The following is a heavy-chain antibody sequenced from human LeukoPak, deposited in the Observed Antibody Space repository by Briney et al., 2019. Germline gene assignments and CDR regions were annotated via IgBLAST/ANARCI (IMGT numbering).Heavy chain of an antibody. CDR2: IYPGDSDT. CDR3: ARHWRSGGSYVYWFDP. Sequence: GESLRISCKGSGYSFTSYWIGWVRQMPGKGLEWMGIIYPGDSDTRYSPSFQGQVTISADKSISTAYLQWSSLKASDTAMYYCARHWRSGGSYVYWFDPWGQGTLVTVSS. D-gene: IGHD1-26*01. J-gene: IGHJ5*02. CDR1: GYSFTSYW. V-gene: IGHV5-51*01.